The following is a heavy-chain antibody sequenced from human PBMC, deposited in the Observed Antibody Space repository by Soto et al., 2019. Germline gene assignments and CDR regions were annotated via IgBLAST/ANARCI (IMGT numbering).Heavy chain of an antibody. CDR1: GFTFSSYS. J-gene: IGHJ5*02. Sequence: GGSLRLSCTASGFTFSSYSMNWVRQAPGKGLEWVSSISSSSSYIYYADSVKGRFTISRDNAKNSLYLQMNSLRAEDTAVYYCARVSRGHSYVGGAWLDPWGQGTLVTVSS. CDR3: ARVSRGHSYVGGAWLDP. V-gene: IGHV3-21*01. D-gene: IGHD5-18*01. CDR2: ISSSSSYI.